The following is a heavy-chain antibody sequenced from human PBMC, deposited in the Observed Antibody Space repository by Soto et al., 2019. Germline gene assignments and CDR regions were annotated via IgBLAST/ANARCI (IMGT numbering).Heavy chain of an antibody. CDR3: ARSRWLATHYFDY. J-gene: IGHJ4*02. V-gene: IGHV3-9*01. D-gene: IGHD5-12*01. Sequence: PVGLLRLCCTASGFTFVDYAMHWVRQAPGKGLEWVSGVSWNGNSVTYADSVKGRFTISRDNAKNSLYLQMSSLTPEDTAFYFCARSRWLATHYFDYWGQGALVTVSS. CDR1: GFTFVDYA. CDR2: VSWNGNSV.